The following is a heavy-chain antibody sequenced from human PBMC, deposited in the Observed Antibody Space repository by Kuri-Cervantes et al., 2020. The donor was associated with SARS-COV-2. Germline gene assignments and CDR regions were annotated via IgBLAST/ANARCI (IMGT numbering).Heavy chain of an antibody. CDR3: ARADCSGGSCPED. V-gene: IGHV1-8*02. Sequence: ASVKVSCKASGGTFSSYAISWVRQATGQGLEWMGWMNPNSGNTGYAQKIQGRVTMTRNTSISTAYMELSSLRSEDTAVYYCARADCSGGSCPEDWGQGTLVTVSS. D-gene: IGHD2-15*01. CDR1: GGTFSSYA. J-gene: IGHJ4*02. CDR2: MNPNSGNT.